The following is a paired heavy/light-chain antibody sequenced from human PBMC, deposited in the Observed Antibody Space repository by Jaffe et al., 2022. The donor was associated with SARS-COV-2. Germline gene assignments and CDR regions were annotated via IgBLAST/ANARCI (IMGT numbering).Heavy chain of an antibody. J-gene: IGHJ4*02. CDR1: GYSFTNYW. V-gene: IGHV5-10-1*03. Sequence: EAQLVQSGAEVKKPGESLRISCKASGYSFTNYWITWLRQTPGKGLEWMGRIDPSDSYPNYNPSFQGHVTLSADKSISTAYLEWSSLRATDTAMYYCARLPHYYYHSNAGEPDYWGQGTLVTVSS. CDR2: IDPSDSYP. CDR3: ARLPHYYYHSNAGEPDY. D-gene: IGHD3-22*01.
Light chain of an antibody. CDR1: QDIGIY. CDR3: QTYLSVPFT. J-gene: IGKJ3*01. CDR2: VAS. Sequence: DIQMTQSPSSLSASVGDRVTITCRASQDIGIYLAWYQQKPGRVPKVLIYVASTLQSGVPSRFSGSGSGTDFTLTISSLQPEDVATYFCQTYLSVPFTFGPGTRVDMK. V-gene: IGKV1-27*01.